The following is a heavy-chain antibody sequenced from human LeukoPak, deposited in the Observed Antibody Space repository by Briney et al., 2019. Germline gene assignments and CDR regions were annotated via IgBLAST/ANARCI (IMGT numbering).Heavy chain of an antibody. V-gene: IGHV4-34*01. CDR1: GGSFSDYY. Sequence: SETLSLTCAVYGGSFSDYYWSWLRQPPGKGLEWIGETNHSGRNNYNPSLKSRVTISVDTSKNQFSLKLSSVTAADTAVYYCARRLYQLSRYAFDIWGQGTMVTVSS. CDR3: ARRLYQLSRYAFDI. CDR2: TNHSGRN. J-gene: IGHJ3*02. D-gene: IGHD2-2*01.